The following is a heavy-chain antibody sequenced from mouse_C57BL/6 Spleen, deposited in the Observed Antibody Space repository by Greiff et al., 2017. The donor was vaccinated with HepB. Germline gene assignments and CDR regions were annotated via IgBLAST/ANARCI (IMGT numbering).Heavy chain of an antibody. CDR2: ISSGSSTI. Sequence: EVQVVESGGGLVKPGGSLKLSCAASGFTFSDYGMHWVRQAPEKGLEWVAYISSGSSTIYYADTVKGRVTISRDNAKNTLFLQMTSLRSEDTAMYYCARSTFITTVVGSYWGQGTLVTVSA. D-gene: IGHD1-1*01. V-gene: IGHV5-17*01. J-gene: IGHJ3*01. CDR1: GFTFSDYG. CDR3: ARSTFITTVVGSY.